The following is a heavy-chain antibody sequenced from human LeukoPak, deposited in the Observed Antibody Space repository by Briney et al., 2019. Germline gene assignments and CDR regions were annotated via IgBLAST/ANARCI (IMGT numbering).Heavy chain of an antibody. Sequence: SETLSLTCTVSGGSISSYYWSWIRQPPGKGLERIGYIYYSGSTNYNPSLKSRVTISVDTSKNQFSLKLSSVTAADTAVYYCARGTYSGSYAPFYYWGQGTLVTVSS. J-gene: IGHJ4*02. V-gene: IGHV4-59*01. CDR1: GGSISSYY. CDR3: ARGTYSGSYAPFYY. CDR2: IYYSGST. D-gene: IGHD1-26*01.